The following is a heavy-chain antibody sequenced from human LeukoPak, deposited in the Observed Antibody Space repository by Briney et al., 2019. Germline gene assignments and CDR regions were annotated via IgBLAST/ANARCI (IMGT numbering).Heavy chain of an antibody. Sequence: GASVKVSCKASGYTFTSYYMHWVRQAPGQGLEWMGIINPSGGSTSYAQKLQGRVTMTRDTSTSTVYMELSSLRSEDTAVYYCARDLSENDAFDIWGQGTMVTVSS. V-gene: IGHV1-46*01. D-gene: IGHD3-16*02. CDR1: GYTFTSYY. CDR2: INPSGGST. CDR3: ARDLSENDAFDI. J-gene: IGHJ3*02.